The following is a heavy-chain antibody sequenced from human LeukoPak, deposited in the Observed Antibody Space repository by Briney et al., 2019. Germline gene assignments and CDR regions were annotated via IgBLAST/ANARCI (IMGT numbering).Heavy chain of an antibody. Sequence: GGSLRLSCAASGFTFSSYAMSWVRQAPGKGVEWVSAISGSGGSTYYADSVKGRFTISRDNSKNTLYLQMNSLRAEDTAVYYRAKEPSGDYSNWFDPWGQGTLVTVSS. CDR3: AKEPSGDYSNWFDP. CDR2: ISGSGGST. D-gene: IGHD2-15*01. CDR1: GFTFSSYA. J-gene: IGHJ5*02. V-gene: IGHV3-23*01.